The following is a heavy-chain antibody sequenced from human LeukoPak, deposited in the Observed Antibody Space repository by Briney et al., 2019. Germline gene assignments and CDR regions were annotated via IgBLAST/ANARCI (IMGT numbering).Heavy chain of an antibody. J-gene: IGHJ6*03. CDR1: GGTFSSYT. D-gene: IGHD1/OR15-1a*01. Sequence: SVKVSCKASGGTFSSYTISWVRQAPGQGLEWMGGIIPIFGTANYAQKLQGRVTMTTDTSTSTAHMELRGLRSDDTAVYYCARTAPGTSLGGYYYYMDVWGKGTTVTVSS. CDR3: ARTAPGTSLGGYYYYMDV. V-gene: IGHV1-69*05. CDR2: IIPIFGTA.